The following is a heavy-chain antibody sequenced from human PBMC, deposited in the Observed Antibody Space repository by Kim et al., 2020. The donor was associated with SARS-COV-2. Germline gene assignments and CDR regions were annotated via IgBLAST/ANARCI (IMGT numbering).Heavy chain of an antibody. CDR2: ISGSGGST. Sequence: GGSLRLSCAASGFTFSSYAMSWVRQAPGKGLEWVSAISGSGGSTYYADSVKGRFTISRDNSKNTLYLQMNSLRAEDTAVYYCAKSRTIHSYCGGDCYSGGYYCDYWGQGTLVTVSS. CDR3: AKSRTIHSYCGGDCYSGGYYCDY. V-gene: IGHV3-23*01. CDR1: GFTFSSYA. D-gene: IGHD2-21*02. J-gene: IGHJ4*02.